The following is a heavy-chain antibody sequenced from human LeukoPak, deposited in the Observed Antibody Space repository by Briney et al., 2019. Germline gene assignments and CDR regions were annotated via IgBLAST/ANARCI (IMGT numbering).Heavy chain of an antibody. J-gene: IGHJ4*02. V-gene: IGHV1-18*01. CDR1: GYTFTSYG. Sequence: ASVTVSCTASGYTFTSYGISWVRQAPGQGLEWMGWINAYNGNTNYAQKLQGRVTMTTDTSTSTAYMELRSLRSDDTAVYYCARFIPRSESYYWGQGTLVTVSS. CDR3: ARFIPRSESYY. D-gene: IGHD3-16*02. CDR2: INAYNGNT.